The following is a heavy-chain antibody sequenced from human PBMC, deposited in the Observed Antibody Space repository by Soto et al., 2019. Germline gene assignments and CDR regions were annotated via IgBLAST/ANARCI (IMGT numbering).Heavy chain of an antibody. D-gene: IGHD2-21*02. J-gene: IGHJ4*02. Sequence: GASVKVSCKASGYTIPNSGFSWVRQAPGQGLEWVGWIRVNNGDTHYAQKLQGRVTMTTDTSTNTAFMEVRSLRSDDTAVYYCARDLGFSDFDVQYWGQGTRVTVSS. V-gene: IGHV1-18*01. CDR2: IRVNNGDT. CDR1: GYTIPNSG. CDR3: ARDLGFSDFDVQY.